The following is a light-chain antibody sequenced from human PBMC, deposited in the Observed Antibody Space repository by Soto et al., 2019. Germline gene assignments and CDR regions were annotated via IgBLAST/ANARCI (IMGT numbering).Light chain of an antibody. CDR3: QQYNNWPLWT. CDR2: GAS. Sequence: EIVMTQSPATLSVSPGERATLSCRASQSVSSNLVWYQQKPGQAPRLLIYGASTRATGIPARFSGSGSGTEFTLTISSPQSEDFAVYYCQQYNNWPLWTFGQGTKVVIK. CDR1: QSVSSN. V-gene: IGKV3-15*01. J-gene: IGKJ1*01.